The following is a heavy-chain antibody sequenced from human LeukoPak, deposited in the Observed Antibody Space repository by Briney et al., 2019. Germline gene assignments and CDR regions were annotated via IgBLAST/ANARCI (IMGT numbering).Heavy chain of an antibody. V-gene: IGHV3-23*01. CDR3: ASITTGNWFDP. J-gene: IGHJ5*02. D-gene: IGHD3-3*01. CDR2: ISGSGSGGST. Sequence: GGSLRLSCAASGFTFSSSAMSWVRQAPGKGLEWVSNISGSGSGGSTYYADSVKGRFIISRDNSKNTLYLQMNSLRAEDTAVYYCASITTGNWFDPWGQGTLVTVSS. CDR1: GFTFSSSA.